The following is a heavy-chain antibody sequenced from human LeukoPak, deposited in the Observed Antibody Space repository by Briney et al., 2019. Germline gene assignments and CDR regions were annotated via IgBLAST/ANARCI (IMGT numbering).Heavy chain of an antibody. Sequence: PGGSLRLSCAASGFTFSSYALSWVRQAPGKGLEWVSTISGSGGSTYYADSVKGRFTISRDNSKNTLYLQVNSLRAEDTAVYYCARFQPIYSNSYAWFDPWGQGTLVTVSS. J-gene: IGHJ5*02. CDR2: ISGSGGST. D-gene: IGHD6-6*01. CDR3: ARFQPIYSNSYAWFDP. CDR1: GFTFSSYA. V-gene: IGHV3-23*01.